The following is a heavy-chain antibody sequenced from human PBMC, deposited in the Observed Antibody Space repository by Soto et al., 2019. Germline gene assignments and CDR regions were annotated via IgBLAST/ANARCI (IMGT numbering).Heavy chain of an antibody. J-gene: IGHJ4*02. Sequence: GASVKVSCKASGGTFSSYAISWVRQAPGQGLEWMGGIIPIFGTANYAQKFQGRVTITADESTSTAYMELSSLRSEDTAVYYCARGFTRPGSEAYYFDYCGQGSLATVSS. CDR3: ARGFTRPGSEAYYFDY. D-gene: IGHD3-10*01. CDR1: GGTFSSYA. V-gene: IGHV1-69*13. CDR2: IIPIFGTA.